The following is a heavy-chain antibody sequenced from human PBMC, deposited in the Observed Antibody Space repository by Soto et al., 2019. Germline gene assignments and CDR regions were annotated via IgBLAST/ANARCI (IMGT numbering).Heavy chain of an antibody. V-gene: IGHV3-74*01. Sequence: EVQLVESGGGLVQPGGSLRLSCAASGFTFSSYWMHWVRQAPGKGLVWVSRIKSDGSTSYADSVKGRFTISRDNAKNTVYLQLNSLRGEDTAIYYCARLLLRPGKFDYWGQGTLVTVSS. D-gene: IGHD2-21*01. CDR2: IKSDGST. CDR1: GFTFSSYW. J-gene: IGHJ4*02. CDR3: ARLLLRPGKFDY.